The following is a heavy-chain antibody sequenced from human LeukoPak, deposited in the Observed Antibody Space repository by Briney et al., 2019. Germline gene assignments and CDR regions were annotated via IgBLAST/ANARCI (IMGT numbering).Heavy chain of an antibody. CDR2: INHSGST. CDR1: GGSFSGYY. CDR3: ARALYGTIDY. J-gene: IGHJ4*02. Sequence: SETLSLTCAVYGGSFSGYYWSWIRQPPGKGLEWIGEINHSGSTNYNPSLKSRVTISVDTSKNQFSLKPSSVTAADTAVYYCARALYGTIDYWGQGTLVTVSS. V-gene: IGHV4-34*01. D-gene: IGHD3-10*01.